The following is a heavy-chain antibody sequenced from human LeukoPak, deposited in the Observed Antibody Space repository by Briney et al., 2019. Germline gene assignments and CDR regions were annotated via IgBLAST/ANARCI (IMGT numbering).Heavy chain of an antibody. V-gene: IGHV3-21*06. CDR1: GFTSSTYN. D-gene: IGHD3-22*01. CDR3: ARDKGVAIRAYDI. CDR2: IDASGNYI. Sequence: GGSLRLSCVASGFTSSTYNMNWVRQAPGKGLEWVSFIDASGNYIQYADSMKGRFTISRDNAQNSLFLQLNSLRVEDTAVYYCARDKGVAIRAYDIWGQGTMVTVSS. J-gene: IGHJ3*02.